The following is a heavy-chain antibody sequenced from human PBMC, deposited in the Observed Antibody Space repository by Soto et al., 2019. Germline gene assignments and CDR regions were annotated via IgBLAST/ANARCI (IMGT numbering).Heavy chain of an antibody. D-gene: IGHD5-18*01. CDR2: IKQDGSEE. CDR1: GFTFSTSW. Sequence: EVQLVESGGGLVQPGGSLKISCSASGFTFSTSWMSWVCQAPGKGLEWVANIKQDGSEEYYVDSVKGRFTVSRDNAKNSLYLQMNSLRVEDTAVYFCARGPRHSDAYWGLGTLVTVSS. J-gene: IGHJ4*02. CDR3: ARGPRHSDAY. V-gene: IGHV3-7*05.